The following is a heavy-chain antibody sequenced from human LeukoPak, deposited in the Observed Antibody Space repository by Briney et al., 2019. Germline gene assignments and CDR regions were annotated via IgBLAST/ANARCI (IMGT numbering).Heavy chain of an antibody. J-gene: IGHJ4*02. CDR2: ISYDGSDK. V-gene: IGHV3-30-3*01. D-gene: IGHD1-26*01. CDR1: GFTFSRYG. Sequence: GGSLRLSCAASGFTFSRYGMHWVSQAPGKGLDWVAVISYDGSDKNQADSVKGRFSISRDKAKNTVYLQMNSLRGEDTAVYYCARDLSGSYVFDYWGQGTLVTVSS. CDR3: ARDLSGSYVFDY.